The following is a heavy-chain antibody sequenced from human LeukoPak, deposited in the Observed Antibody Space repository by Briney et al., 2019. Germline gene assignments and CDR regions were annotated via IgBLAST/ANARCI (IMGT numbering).Heavy chain of an antibody. CDR3: ARDRGSISSRPGY. J-gene: IGHJ4*02. CDR2: MNPNSGNT. Sequence: GASVKVSCKASGYTFTSYDINWVRQATGQGLEWMGWMNPNSGNTGYAQKFQGRVTMTRNTSITTAYLELSSLRSDDTAMYYCARDRGSISSRPGYWGQGTLVTVS. V-gene: IGHV1-8*01. D-gene: IGHD6-13*01. CDR1: GYTFTSYD.